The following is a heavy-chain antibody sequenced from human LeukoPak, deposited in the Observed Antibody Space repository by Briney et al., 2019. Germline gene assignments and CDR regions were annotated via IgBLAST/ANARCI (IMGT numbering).Heavy chain of an antibody. CDR1: GGSISSGDYY. V-gene: IGHV4-30-4*08. J-gene: IGHJ4*02. CDR3: ARVASSSWYYFDY. CDR2: IYYSGST. Sequence: SETLSLTCTVSGGSISSGDYYWSWIRQPPGKGLEWIGYIYYSGSTYYNPSLKSRVTISVDTSKNQFSLKLSSVTAADTAAYYCARVASSSWYYFDYWGQGTLVTVSS. D-gene: IGHD6-13*01.